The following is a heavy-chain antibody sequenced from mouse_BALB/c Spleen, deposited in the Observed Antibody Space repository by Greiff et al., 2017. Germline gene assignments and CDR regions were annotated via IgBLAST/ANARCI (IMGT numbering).Heavy chain of an antibody. D-gene: IGHD2-3*01. Sequence: EVKLQESGPGLVKPSQSLSLTCTVTGYSITSDYAWNWIRQFPGNKLEWMGYISYSGSTSYNPSLKSRISITRDTSKNQFFLQLNSVTTEDTATYYCARGDGYYERGFAYWGQGTLVTVSA. J-gene: IGHJ3*01. V-gene: IGHV3-2*02. CDR1: GYSITSDYA. CDR3: ARGDGYYERGFAY. CDR2: ISYSGST.